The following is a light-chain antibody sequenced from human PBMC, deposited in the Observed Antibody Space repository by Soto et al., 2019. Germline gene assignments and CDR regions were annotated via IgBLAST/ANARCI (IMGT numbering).Light chain of an antibody. V-gene: IGKV3-20*01. Sequence: EIVLTQSPGTLSLSPGERATLSCRASQSVGNSHVAWYQQRRGLPPRLLIYGESNRATGIPDRFSGSGSGADFTVTISRLEPEDFAVYFFQQYGNSHQGTFGQGTRLQIK. CDR2: GES. CDR1: QSVGNSH. CDR3: QQYGNSHQGT. J-gene: IGKJ5*01.